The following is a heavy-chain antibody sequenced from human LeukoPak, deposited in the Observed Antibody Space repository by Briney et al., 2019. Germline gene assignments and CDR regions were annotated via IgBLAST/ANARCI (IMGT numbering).Heavy chain of an antibody. J-gene: IGHJ6*02. CDR2: INTNTGNP. D-gene: IGHD2-2*01. V-gene: IGHV7-4-1*02. CDR1: GYTFTSYA. CDR3: ARPLVVPAATFQVGYYGMDV. Sequence: ASVKVSCKASGYTFTSYAMNWVRQAPGQGLEWMGWINTNTGNPTYAQGFTGRFVFSLDTSVSTAYLQISSLKAEDTAVYYCARPLVVPAATFQVGYYGMDVWGQGTTVIVSS.